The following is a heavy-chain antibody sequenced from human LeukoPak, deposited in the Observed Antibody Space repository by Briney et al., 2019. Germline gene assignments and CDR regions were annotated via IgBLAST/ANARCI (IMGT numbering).Heavy chain of an antibody. V-gene: IGHV1-69*06. CDR2: IIPIFGTA. CDR1: GGTFSSYA. D-gene: IGHD2-2*01. Sequence: SVKVSCKASGGTFSSYAISWVRQAPGQGVEWMGGIIPIFGTANYAQKFQGRVTITADKSTSTAYMELSSLRSEDTAVYYCAREVPAATFYYYYMDVWGKGTTVTVSS. CDR3: AREVPAATFYYYYMDV. J-gene: IGHJ6*03.